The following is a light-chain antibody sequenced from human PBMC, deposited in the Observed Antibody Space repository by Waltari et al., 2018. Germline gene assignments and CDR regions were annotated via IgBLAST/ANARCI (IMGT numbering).Light chain of an antibody. CDR3: QQYGSSLFT. Sequence: EIVLTQSPGTLSLSPGERATLSCRASQSVSSSYLAWYQQKPGQAPRLLIYGASSRATGIPDMFSGSGSGTDFTLTISRLEPEDFAVYYCQQYGSSLFTFGPGTKVDIK. CDR1: QSVSSSY. V-gene: IGKV3-20*01. J-gene: IGKJ3*01. CDR2: GAS.